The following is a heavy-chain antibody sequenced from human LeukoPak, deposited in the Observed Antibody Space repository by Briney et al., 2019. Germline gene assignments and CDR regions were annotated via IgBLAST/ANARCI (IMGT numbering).Heavy chain of an antibody. V-gene: IGHV4-34*01. CDR1: GVSFSGYY. CDR3: ARGPGYGYNIKRLDY. D-gene: IGHD5-24*01. Sequence: PSETLSLTCAVYGVSFSGYYWSWIRQPPGKGLEWIGEINHSGSTNYNPSLKSRVTISVDTSKNQFSLKLSSVTAADTAVYYCARGPGYGYNIKRLDYWGQGTLVTVSS. CDR2: INHSGST. J-gene: IGHJ4*02.